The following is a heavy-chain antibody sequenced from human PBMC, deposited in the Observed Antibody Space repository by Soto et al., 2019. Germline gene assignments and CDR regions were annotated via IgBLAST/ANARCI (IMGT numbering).Heavy chain of an antibody. J-gene: IGHJ3*02. V-gene: IGHV3-21*01. Sequence: PGGSLRLSCAASGFTFSSYSMNWVRQAPGKGLEWVSSISSSSSYIYYADSVKGRFTISIDNAKNSLYLQMNSLRAEDTAVYYCATQYCSSTSCYQTSAPHFDIWGQGTMVTVSS. CDR2: ISSSSSYI. CDR1: GFTFSSYS. CDR3: ATQYCSSTSCYQTSAPHFDI. D-gene: IGHD2-2*01.